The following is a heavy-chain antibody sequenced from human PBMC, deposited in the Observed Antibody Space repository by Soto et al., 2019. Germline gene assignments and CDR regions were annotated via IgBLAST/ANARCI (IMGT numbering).Heavy chain of an antibody. Sequence: EVQLLESGGGLVQPGGSLRLSCAASVFSFSSYAMGWVRQAPMKGLEWVSVISGSGGITTYYADSVKGRFTISRDDSKNTLYLHMDSLRAEDKAVYYCAILPWRDPGGNWNYYGMDVWGQGTTVTVSS. V-gene: IGHV3-23*01. J-gene: IGHJ6*02. D-gene: IGHD2-15*01. CDR2: ISGSGGITT. CDR1: VFSFSSYA. CDR3: AILPWRDPGGNWNYYGMDV.